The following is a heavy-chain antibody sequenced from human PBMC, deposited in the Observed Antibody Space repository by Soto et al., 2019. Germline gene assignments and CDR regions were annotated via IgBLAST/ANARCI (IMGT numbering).Heavy chain of an antibody. CDR3: ARGLRRALRT. Sequence: QVQLQQWGAGLLKPSETLSLTCAVYGGSFSGYYWSWIRQPPGKGLEWIGEINHSGRTNYNPSLKRRVTISVDTSKNQFSLKLSSVTAADTAVYYCARGLRRALRTWGQGTLVTVSS. V-gene: IGHV4-34*01. J-gene: IGHJ5*02. CDR2: INHSGRT. CDR1: GGSFSGYY.